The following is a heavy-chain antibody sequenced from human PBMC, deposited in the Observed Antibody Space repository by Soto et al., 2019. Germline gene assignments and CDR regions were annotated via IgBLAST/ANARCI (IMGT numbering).Heavy chain of an antibody. CDR2: IYYSGST. CDR3: AREVDVLTGRYFDY. J-gene: IGHJ4*02. V-gene: IGHV4-31*03. D-gene: IGHD3-9*01. Sequence: RSLTCTVSGDSISSGSYFWSWIRQYPGKGLEWIGYIYYSGSTYYNPSLVSRVAISVDTSKNHFSLKLRSLTAADTAVYYCAREVDVLTGRYFDYWGQGTLVTVSS. CDR1: GDSISSGSYF.